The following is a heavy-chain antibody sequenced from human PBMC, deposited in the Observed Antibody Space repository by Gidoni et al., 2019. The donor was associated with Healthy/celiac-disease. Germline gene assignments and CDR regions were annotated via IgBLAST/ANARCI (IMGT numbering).Heavy chain of an antibody. V-gene: IGHV3-48*02. CDR2: ISSSSSTI. Sequence: EVQLVESGGGLVQPGGSLRLSCASSGFPSSSYSMNWVRQAPGKGLELVSYISSSSSTIYYADSVKGRFTISRDNAKNSLYLQMNSLRDEDTAVYYCARDRDMVREAIRFDYWGQGTLVTVSS. D-gene: IGHD3-10*01. CDR1: GFPSSSYS. J-gene: IGHJ4*02. CDR3: ARDRDMVREAIRFDY.